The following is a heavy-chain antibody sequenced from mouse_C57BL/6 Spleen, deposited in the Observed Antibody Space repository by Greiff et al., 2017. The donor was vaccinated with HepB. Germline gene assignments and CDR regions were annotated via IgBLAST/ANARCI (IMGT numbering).Heavy chain of an antibody. CDR2: IYPGSGST. CDR1: GYTFTSYW. D-gene: IGHD1-2*01. CDR3: ARGGLLRHSYWYFDV. Sequence: VQLQQSGAELVKPGASVKMSCKASGYTFTSYWITWVKQRPGQGLEWIGDIYPGSGSTNYNEKFKSKATLTVDTSSSTAYMQLSSLTSEDSAVYYCARGGLLRHSYWYFDVWGTGTTVTVSS. J-gene: IGHJ1*03. V-gene: IGHV1-55*01.